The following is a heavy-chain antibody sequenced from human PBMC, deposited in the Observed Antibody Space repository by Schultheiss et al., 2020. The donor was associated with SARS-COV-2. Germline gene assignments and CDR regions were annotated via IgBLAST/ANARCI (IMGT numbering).Heavy chain of an antibody. Sequence: SVKVSCKASGGTFSSYAISWVRQAPGQGLKWMGGIIPIFGTANYAQKFQGRVTITADKSTSTAYMELSSLRSEDTAVYYCARVNLGGYSGYDSTYFDYWGQGTLVTVSS. CDR2: IIPIFGTA. J-gene: IGHJ4*02. CDR3: ARVNLGGYSGYDSTYFDY. CDR1: GGTFSSYA. D-gene: IGHD5-12*01. V-gene: IGHV1-69*06.